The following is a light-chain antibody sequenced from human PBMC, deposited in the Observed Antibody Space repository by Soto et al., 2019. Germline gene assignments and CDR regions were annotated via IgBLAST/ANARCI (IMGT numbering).Light chain of an antibody. CDR2: AAS. Sequence: DIPMTQSPSSLSASVGDRVTITCRASQSISSYLNWYQQKPGKAPKLLIYAASSLQSGVPSRFSGSGSGTDFTLTISSLQSEDFADYYCQQSYSTPTFGGGTKVEIK. CDR3: QQSYSTPT. CDR1: QSISSY. J-gene: IGKJ4*01. V-gene: IGKV1-39*01.